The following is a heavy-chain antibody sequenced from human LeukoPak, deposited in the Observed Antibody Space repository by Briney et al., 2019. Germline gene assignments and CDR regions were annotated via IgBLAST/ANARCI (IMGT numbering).Heavy chain of an antibody. CDR1: GFTFSSYW. V-gene: IGHV3-74*01. J-gene: IGHJ4*02. CDR2: ISTDGSTT. CDR3: ARGGSSWSPFDY. D-gene: IGHD6-13*01. Sequence: PGGSLRLSCAASGFTFSSYWMHWVRQAPGKGLVWVSRISTDGSTTSYADSVKGRFTISRDNAKNTLYLRMNSLRVEDTAVYYCARGGSSWSPFDYWGQGTLVTVSS.